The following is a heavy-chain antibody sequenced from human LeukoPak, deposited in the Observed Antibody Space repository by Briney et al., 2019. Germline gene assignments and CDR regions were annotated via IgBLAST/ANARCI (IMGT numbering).Heavy chain of an antibody. D-gene: IGHD4-23*01. V-gene: IGHV3-21*06. CDR1: GITFSYCS. J-gene: IGHJ4*02. Sequence: GGSLRLSCAASGITFSYCSMNWVPQAPGKGLQCVSYISSSRGYIYYADSVKGRFTTSRDNARNSLYLQMNSVRAEDTGVYYCAGLYGGCAEGTFDYWGQGTLVTVYS. CDR3: AGLYGGCAEGTFDY. CDR2: ISSSRGYI.